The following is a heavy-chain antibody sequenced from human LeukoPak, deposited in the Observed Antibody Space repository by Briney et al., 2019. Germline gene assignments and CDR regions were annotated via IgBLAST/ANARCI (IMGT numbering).Heavy chain of an antibody. V-gene: IGHV3-23*01. CDR2: IGGRGDNT. CDR3: AKELWASETVIGTSRLPDS. Sequence: PGGSLRLSCGASGFTFNRFCMSWVRQAPEKGLEWVSAIGGRGDNTWYADSVKGRFTISRDNSKNTLYLQMDSLRAEDTAMYYCAKELWASETVIGTSRLPDSWGQGTLVTVSS. D-gene: IGHD6-19*01. J-gene: IGHJ4*02. CDR1: GFTFNRFC.